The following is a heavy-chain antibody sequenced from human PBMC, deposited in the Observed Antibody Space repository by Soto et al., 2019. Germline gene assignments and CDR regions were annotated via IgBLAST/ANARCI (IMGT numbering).Heavy chain of an antibody. CDR2: ISSSSSTI. CDR1: GVTFSSYS. J-gene: IGHJ6*02. Sequence: GGSLRLSCAASGVTFSSYSMNWVRQAPGKGLEWVSYISSSSSTIYYADSVKGRFTISRDNAKNTLFLQMDSLRADDTAVYYCAKGGSIAARTAYYYGMDVWGQGTTVTVSS. D-gene: IGHD6-6*01. V-gene: IGHV3-48*01. CDR3: AKGGSIAARTAYYYGMDV.